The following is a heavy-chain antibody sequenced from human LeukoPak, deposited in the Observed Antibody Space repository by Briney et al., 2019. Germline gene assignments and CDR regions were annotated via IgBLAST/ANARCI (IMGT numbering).Heavy chain of an antibody. V-gene: IGHV3-30*18. J-gene: IGHJ4*02. Sequence: PGGSLRLSCAASGFTFSSYGMHWARQAPGKGLGWVAVISYDGSNKYYADSVKGRFTISRDNSKNTLYLQMNSLRAEDTAVYYCAKGFRVATTHFDYWGQGTLVTVSS. D-gene: IGHD5-12*01. CDR3: AKGFRVATTHFDY. CDR1: GFTFSSYG. CDR2: ISYDGSNK.